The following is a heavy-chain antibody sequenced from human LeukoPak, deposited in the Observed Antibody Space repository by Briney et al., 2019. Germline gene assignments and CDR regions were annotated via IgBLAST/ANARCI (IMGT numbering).Heavy chain of an antibody. CDR3: ARGYYDSRGDSEPFDP. CDR1: GGSISPDY. J-gene: IGHJ5*02. V-gene: IGHV4-59*01. Sequence: SETLSLTCTVSGGSISPDYWTWIRQAPGKRLEFIGSVYYSGSTNYNPSLESRVTISVDTSKNRFSLSLISVTAADTAVYYCARGYYDSRGDSEPFDPWGQGTLVTVPS. CDR2: VYYSGST. D-gene: IGHD3-22*01.